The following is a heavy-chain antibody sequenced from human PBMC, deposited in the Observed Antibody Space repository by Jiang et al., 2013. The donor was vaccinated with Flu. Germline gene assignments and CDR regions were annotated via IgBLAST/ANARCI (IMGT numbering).Heavy chain of an antibody. CDR2: IWYDGSNK. V-gene: IGHV3-33*01. CDR3: AREPDSGSRDY. J-gene: IGHJ4*02. CDR1: GFTFSSYG. Sequence: QLLESGGGVVQPGRSLRLSCAASGFTFSSYGMHWVRQAPGKGLEWVAVIWYDGSNKYYADSVKGRFTISRDNSKNTLYLQMNSLRAEDTAVYYCAREPDSGSRDYWAREPWSPSPQ. D-gene: IGHD1-26*01.